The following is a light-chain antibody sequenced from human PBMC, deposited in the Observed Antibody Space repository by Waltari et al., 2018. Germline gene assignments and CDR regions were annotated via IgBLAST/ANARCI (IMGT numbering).Light chain of an antibody. CDR2: DAS. V-gene: IGKV1-13*02. CDR1: KAISSA. J-gene: IGKJ4*01. Sequence: AVQLTQSPSSLSASVGDRVTIPCRASKAISSALAWYQQKPGKAPNLLIYDASNLESGVPSRFSGSGSGTHFTLTISSLQPADFATYYCQQLHSYPVTFGGGTKVEIK. CDR3: QQLHSYPVT.